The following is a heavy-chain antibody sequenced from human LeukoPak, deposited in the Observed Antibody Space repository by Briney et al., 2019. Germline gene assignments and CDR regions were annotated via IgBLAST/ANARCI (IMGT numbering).Heavy chain of an antibody. CDR1: GYSISSGYY. V-gene: IGHV4-38-2*01. Sequence: SETLSLTYAVSGYSISSGYYWGWIRQPPGKGLEWIGSIYHSGSTYYNPSLKSRVTISVDTSKNQFSLKLSSVTAADTAVYYCARRVDEIFWSGYYTRYGWFDPWGQGTLVTVSS. CDR3: ARRVDEIFWSGYYTRYGWFDP. J-gene: IGHJ5*02. CDR2: IYHSGST. D-gene: IGHD3-3*01.